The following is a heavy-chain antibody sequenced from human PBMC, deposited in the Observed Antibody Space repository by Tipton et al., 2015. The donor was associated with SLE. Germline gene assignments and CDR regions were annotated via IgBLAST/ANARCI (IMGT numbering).Heavy chain of an antibody. CDR3: ARDGRGYCDNSGCSEYHWFDP. Sequence: TLSLTCTVSNGSISSYFWTWIRQPPGKGLEWIGYITYSESTNYNPSLKSRVTISVDKSKNHFSLKLNSVTAADTALYYCARDGRGYCDNSGCSEYHWFDPWGQGTLVTVSS. CDR2: ITYSEST. CDR1: NGSISSYF. D-gene: IGHD2-15*01. J-gene: IGHJ5*02. V-gene: IGHV4-59*01.